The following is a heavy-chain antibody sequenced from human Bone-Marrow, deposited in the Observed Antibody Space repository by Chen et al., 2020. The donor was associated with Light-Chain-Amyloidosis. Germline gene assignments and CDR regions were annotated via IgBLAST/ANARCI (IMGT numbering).Heavy chain of an antibody. V-gene: IGHV3-11*01. CDR1: GFSLSFSDYY. D-gene: IGHD1-26*01. CDR2: ISHSGTNS. Sequence: QEHVVESGGGLVKPGGSLRLSCATSGFSLSFSDYYISWIRQAPGKGLEWVSSISHSGTNSDDAEAVKGRFTISRDNAKNVLFLRMSSLRAEDTAIYYCAREGIVVTDRRADVWGQGTKVTVSS. CDR3: AREGIVVTDRRADV. J-gene: IGHJ3*01.